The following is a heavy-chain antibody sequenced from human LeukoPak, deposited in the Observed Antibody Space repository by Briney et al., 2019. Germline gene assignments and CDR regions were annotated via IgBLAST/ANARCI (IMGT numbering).Heavy chain of an antibody. V-gene: IGHV3-23*01. CDR3: AKDDCCGGDCIPPEYFQH. Sequence: GGSLRLSCAASGFTFSSYAMSWVRQAPGKGLEWVSAISGSGGSTYYADSVKGRFTISRDNSKNTLYLQMNSLRAEDTAVYYCAKDDCCGGDCIPPEYFQHWGQGTLVTVSS. D-gene: IGHD2-21*02. CDR1: GFTFSSYA. CDR2: ISGSGGST. J-gene: IGHJ1*01.